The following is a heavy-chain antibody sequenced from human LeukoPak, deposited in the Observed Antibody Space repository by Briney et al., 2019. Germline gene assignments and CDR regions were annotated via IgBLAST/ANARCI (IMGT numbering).Heavy chain of an antibody. CDR1: GYSISSGYY. V-gene: IGHV4-38-2*01. J-gene: IGHJ4*02. D-gene: IGHD3-22*01. CDR3: ARRSSGYYLFDY. CDR2: IYYSGST. Sequence: PSETLSLTCAVSGYSISSGYYWGWIRQPPGKGLEWIGSIYYSGSTYYNPSLRSRVTISVDTSKNQFSLKLSSVTAADTAVYYCARRSSGYYLFDYWGQGTLVTVSS.